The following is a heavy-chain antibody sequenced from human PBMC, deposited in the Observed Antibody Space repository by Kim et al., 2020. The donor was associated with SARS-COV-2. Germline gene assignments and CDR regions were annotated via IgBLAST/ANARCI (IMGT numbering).Heavy chain of an antibody. CDR3: TKGWGPGSWYIDI. J-gene: IGHJ3*02. Sequence: AYADCGRGRFTISRDNTRNSLFLQMDSLRPEDTAMYYCTKGWGPGSWYIDIWGQGTKVTVSS. D-gene: IGHD6-13*01. V-gene: IGHV3-9*01.